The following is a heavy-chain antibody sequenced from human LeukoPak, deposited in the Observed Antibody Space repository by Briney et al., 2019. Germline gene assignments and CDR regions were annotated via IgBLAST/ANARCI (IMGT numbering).Heavy chain of an antibody. CDR1: GFTFSSYA. CDR2: ISGIGGST. J-gene: IGHJ6*02. CDR3: AKLSGCSSTSCYSYYYYGMDV. V-gene: IGHV3-23*01. Sequence: PGGSLRLSCAASGFTFSSYAMSWVRQAPGKGLEWVSAISGIGGSTYYADSVKGRFTISRDNSKNTLYLQMNSLRAEDTAVYYCAKLSGCSSTSCYSYYYYGMDVWGQGTTVTVSS. D-gene: IGHD2-2*01.